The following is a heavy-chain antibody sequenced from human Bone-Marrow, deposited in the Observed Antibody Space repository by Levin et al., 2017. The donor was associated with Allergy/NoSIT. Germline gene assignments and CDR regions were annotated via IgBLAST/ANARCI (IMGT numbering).Heavy chain of an antibody. V-gene: IGHV3-72*01. CDR1: GFTFSDHY. CDR3: AGARQPSDWFLFY. D-gene: IGHD3-9*01. J-gene: IGHJ4*02. CDR2: SRNKANSYTT. Sequence: PGGSLRLSCAASGFTFSDHYMDWVRQAPGKGLEWVGRSRNKANSYTTEYAASVKGRFTISRDDSKNSLYLQMNSRTTEDTAVYYCAGARQPSDWFLFYWGQGSLVTVSS.